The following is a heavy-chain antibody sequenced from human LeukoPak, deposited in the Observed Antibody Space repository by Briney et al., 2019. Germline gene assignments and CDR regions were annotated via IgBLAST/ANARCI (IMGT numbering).Heavy chain of an antibody. J-gene: IGHJ4*02. CDR2: IYYSGST. CDR3: ARQNTWFGEYDY. Sequence: PPETLSLTCTVSGGSISSYYWSWIRQPPGKGLEWIGYIYYSGSTNYNPSLKSRVTISVDTSKNQFSLKLSSVTAADTAVYYCARQNTWFGEYDYWGQGTLVTVSS. V-gene: IGHV4-59*08. D-gene: IGHD3-10*01. CDR1: GGSISSYY.